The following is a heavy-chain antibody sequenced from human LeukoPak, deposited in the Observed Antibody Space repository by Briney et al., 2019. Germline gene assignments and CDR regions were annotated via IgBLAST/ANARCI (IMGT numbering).Heavy chain of an antibody. J-gene: IGHJ5*02. CDR2: ISSSSSYT. V-gene: IGHV3-11*06. CDR1: GFTCSDYY. Sequence: PGGSLRLSCAASGFTCSDYYMSWIRQAPGKGLEWVSYISSSSSYTNYADSVKGRFTISRDNAKNSLYLQMNSLRAEDTAVYYCARSAYYYGSGSYYGGRGRGYNWFDPWGQGTLVTVSS. CDR3: ARSAYYYGSGSYYGGRGRGYNWFDP. D-gene: IGHD3-10*01.